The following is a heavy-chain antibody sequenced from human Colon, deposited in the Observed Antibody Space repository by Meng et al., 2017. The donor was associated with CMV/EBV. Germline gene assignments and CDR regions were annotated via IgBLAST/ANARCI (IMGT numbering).Heavy chain of an antibody. V-gene: IGHV3-7*04. J-gene: IGHJ4*02. CDR3: ARATYYYDDSAFGH. Sequence: GESLKISCAASGFSFSSYWMKRVRQAPGKGLEWVANINQDGSVKYYVDALKGRFTISRDNAENSLYLQMNSLMAEDTAVYYCARATYYYDDSAFGHWGQGTLVTVSS. CDR1: GFSFSSYW. CDR2: INQDGSVK. D-gene: IGHD3-22*01.